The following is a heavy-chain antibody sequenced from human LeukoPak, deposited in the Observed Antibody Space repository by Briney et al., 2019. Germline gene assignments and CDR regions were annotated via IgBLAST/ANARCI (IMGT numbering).Heavy chain of an antibody. Sequence: ASVQGSCQASGYTFISYYMHWVRQAPGQRLEWMGWINAGNGNTKYSQKFQGRVTITRDTSASTAYMELSSLRSEDTAVYYCARLAVADRGYYFDYWGQRTLVTVSS. CDR3: ARLAVADRGYYFDY. D-gene: IGHD6-19*01. CDR1: GYTFISYY. CDR2: INAGNGNT. J-gene: IGHJ4*02. V-gene: IGHV1-3*01.